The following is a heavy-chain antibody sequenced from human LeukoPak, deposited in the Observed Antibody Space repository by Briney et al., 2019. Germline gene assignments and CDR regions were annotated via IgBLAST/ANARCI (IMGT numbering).Heavy chain of an antibody. CDR2: IIPILGIA. V-gene: IGHV1-69*04. Sequence: SVKVSCKASGGTFSSYAISWVRQAPGQGLEWMGRIIPILGIANYAQKFQGRVTITADKSTSTAYMELSSLRSEDTAVYYCATSPGIGSGWSLFDYWGQRTLVTVSS. CDR3: ATSPGIGSGWSLFDY. D-gene: IGHD6-19*01. J-gene: IGHJ4*02. CDR1: GGTFSSYA.